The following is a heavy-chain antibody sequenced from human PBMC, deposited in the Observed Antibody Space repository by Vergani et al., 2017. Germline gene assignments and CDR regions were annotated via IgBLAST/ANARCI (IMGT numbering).Heavy chain of an antibody. CDR2: IILITTTL. J-gene: IGHJ6*02. CDR3: ASPLGFRWGLDV. CDR1: GGTISRNA. D-gene: IGHD5-24*01. Sequence: QVQLVQSGAEVKKPGSSVKVSCKASGGTISRNAINWVRQAPGQGLEWMGRIILITTTLHYAQKFQGRVTITADESTTTVYMIVSSLTFEDTAVYYCASPLGFRWGLDVWGRGSTVIVSS. V-gene: IGHV1-69*11.